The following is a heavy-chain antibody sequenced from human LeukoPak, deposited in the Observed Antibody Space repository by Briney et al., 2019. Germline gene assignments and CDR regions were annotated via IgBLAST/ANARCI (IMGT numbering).Heavy chain of an antibody. V-gene: IGHV3-74*01. D-gene: IGHD6-6*01. Sequence: PGGSLRLSCAASGFNFITYWLHWVRQAPGKGLVWVSRINSDGSTTIYADSVKGRFTISRDNAKNTLYLQMNSLRAEDTAVYYCARVRSAARLDAFDIWGQGTMVTVSS. CDR3: ARVRSAARLDAFDI. J-gene: IGHJ3*02. CDR1: GFNFITYW. CDR2: INSDGSTT.